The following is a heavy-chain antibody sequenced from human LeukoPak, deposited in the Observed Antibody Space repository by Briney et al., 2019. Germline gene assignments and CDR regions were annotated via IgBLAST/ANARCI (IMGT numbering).Heavy chain of an antibody. V-gene: IGHV3-23*01. Sequence: PGGSLRLSCSVSGFTFSSYAMTWVRQAPGKGLEWVSAISASGGLPYYADSVKGRFTISRDNFKNTLYLQMNSLRTEDTAVYYCAREFGSGSYYYDYWGQGTLVTVSS. CDR3: AREFGSGSYYYDY. CDR1: GFTFSSYA. D-gene: IGHD3-10*01. CDR2: ISASGGLP. J-gene: IGHJ4*02.